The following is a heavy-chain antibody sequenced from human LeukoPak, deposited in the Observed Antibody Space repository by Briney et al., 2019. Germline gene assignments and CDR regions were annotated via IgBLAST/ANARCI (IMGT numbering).Heavy chain of an antibody. Sequence: GGSLRLSCAASGFTFSNYAMNWVRQAPGKGLEWVSSISSSSSYIYYADSVKGRFTISRDNAKNSLYLQMNSLRAEDTAVYYCARFSVAGTGYFDYWGQGTLVTVSS. J-gene: IGHJ4*02. CDR1: GFTFSNYA. D-gene: IGHD6-19*01. CDR2: ISSSSSYI. CDR3: ARFSVAGTGYFDY. V-gene: IGHV3-21*01.